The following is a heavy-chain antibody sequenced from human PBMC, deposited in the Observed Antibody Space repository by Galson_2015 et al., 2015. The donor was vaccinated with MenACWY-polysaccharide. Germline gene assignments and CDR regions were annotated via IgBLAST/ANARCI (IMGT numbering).Heavy chain of an antibody. Sequence: SLRLSCAASGFSFSANGISWVRQAPGRGLEWVSGSGSGGGLYYADSVKGRFTVSRDNSKNTLYLQMNNLRAEDTAVYYCAKVGPRSGWTMGIDYWGQGTLVTVSS. CDR3: AKVGPRSGWTMGIDY. J-gene: IGHJ4*02. CDR1: GFSFSANG. D-gene: IGHD6-25*01. V-gene: IGHV3-23*01. CDR2: SGSGGGL.